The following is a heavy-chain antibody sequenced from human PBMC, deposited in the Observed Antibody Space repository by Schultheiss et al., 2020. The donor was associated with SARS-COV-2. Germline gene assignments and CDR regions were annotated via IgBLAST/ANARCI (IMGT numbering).Heavy chain of an antibody. CDR1: GGSISSYY. CDR2: IYYSGST. J-gene: IGHJ4*02. V-gene: IGHV4-59*01. CDR3: ARALGCSSTSCDYYFDY. D-gene: IGHD2-2*01. Sequence: SETLSLTCTVSGGSISSYYWSWIRQPPGKGLEWIGYIYYSGSTNYNPSLKSRVTISVDTSKNQFSLKLSSVTAADTAVYYCARALGCSSTSCDYYFDYWGQGTLVTVSS.